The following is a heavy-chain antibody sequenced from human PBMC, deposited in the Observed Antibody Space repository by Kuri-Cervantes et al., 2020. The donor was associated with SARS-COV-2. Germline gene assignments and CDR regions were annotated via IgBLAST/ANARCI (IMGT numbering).Heavy chain of an antibody. CDR1: GYTFTGYY. CDR2: INPNSGGT. V-gene: IGHV1-2*02. CDR3: ARDIVVVPAASSDY. D-gene: IGHD2-2*01. Sequence: ASVKVSCKASGYTFTGYYMHWVRQAPGQGLEWMGWINPNSGGTNYAQKFQGRVTMTRGTSISTAYMELSRLRSDDTAVYYCARDIVVVPAASSDYWGQGTLVTVSS. J-gene: IGHJ4*02.